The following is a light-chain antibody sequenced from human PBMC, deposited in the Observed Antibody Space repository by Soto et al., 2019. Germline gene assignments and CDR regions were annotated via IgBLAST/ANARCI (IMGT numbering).Light chain of an antibody. CDR1: SSNIGSNT. V-gene: IGLV1-44*01. CDR2: SND. Sequence: QSVLTQPPSASGTPGQRVIISCSGTSSNIGSNTVNWYQHLPGTAPKLLIYSNDRRPSGVPDRFSGSKSGTSASLAISGLQSDDEADYYCAAWDDSLNGPVFGGGTKLTVL. CDR3: AAWDDSLNGPV. J-gene: IGLJ2*01.